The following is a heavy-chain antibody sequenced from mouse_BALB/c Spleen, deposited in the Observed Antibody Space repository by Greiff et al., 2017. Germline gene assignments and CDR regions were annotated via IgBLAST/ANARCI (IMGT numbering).Heavy chain of an antibody. J-gene: IGHJ4*01. CDR3: ASQDRSFYAMDY. V-gene: IGHV3-2*02. CDR1: GYSITSDYA. D-gene: IGHD2-14*01. Sequence: VQLKESGPGLVKPSQSLSLTCTVTGYSITSDYAWNWIRQFPGNKLEWMGYISYSGSTSYNPSLKSRISITRDTSKNQSFLQLNSVTTEDTATYYCASQDRSFYAMDYWGQGTSVTVSA. CDR2: ISYSGST.